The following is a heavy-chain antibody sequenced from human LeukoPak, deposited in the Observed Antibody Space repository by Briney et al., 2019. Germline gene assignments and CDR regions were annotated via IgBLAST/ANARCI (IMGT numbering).Heavy chain of an antibody. Sequence: SETLSLTCAVYGGSFSGYYWSWIRQPPGKGLEWIGEINHSGSTNYNPSLKSRATISVDTSKNQFSLKLSSVTAADTAVYYCARGSVVGATHPANFDYWGQGTLVTVSS. CDR1: GGSFSGYY. CDR3: ARGSVVGATHPANFDY. V-gene: IGHV4-34*01. J-gene: IGHJ4*02. CDR2: INHSGST. D-gene: IGHD1-26*01.